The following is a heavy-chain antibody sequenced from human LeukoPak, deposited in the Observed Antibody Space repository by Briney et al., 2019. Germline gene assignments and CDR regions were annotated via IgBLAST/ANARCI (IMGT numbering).Heavy chain of an antibody. CDR2: INPNSGGT. CDR3: AIPYSSSWSPFDY. Sequence: ASVKVSCKASGYTFTGYYMHWVRQAPGQGLEWIGRINPNSGGTNYAQKFQGRVTMTRDTSISTAYMELSRLRSDDTAVYYCAIPYSSSWSPFDYWGQGTLVTVSS. V-gene: IGHV1-2*06. D-gene: IGHD6-13*01. CDR1: GYTFTGYY. J-gene: IGHJ4*02.